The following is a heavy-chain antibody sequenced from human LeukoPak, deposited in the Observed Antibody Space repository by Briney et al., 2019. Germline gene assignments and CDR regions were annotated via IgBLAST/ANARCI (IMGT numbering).Heavy chain of an antibody. Sequence: GGSLRLSCAASGFTFSSYSMNWVRQAPGKGLEWVSYISSSNSTIYYADPVKGRFTISRDNAKNSLYLQMNSLRAEDTAVYCCARDAAMVRGVIIQYYFDYWGQGTLVTVSS. V-gene: IGHV3-48*04. CDR3: ARDAAMVRGVIIQYYFDY. CDR1: GFTFSSYS. J-gene: IGHJ4*02. CDR2: ISSSNSTI. D-gene: IGHD3-10*01.